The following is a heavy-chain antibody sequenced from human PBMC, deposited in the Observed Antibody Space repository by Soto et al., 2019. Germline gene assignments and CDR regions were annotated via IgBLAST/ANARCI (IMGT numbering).Heavy chain of an antibody. Sequence: QLVESGGGLMQPGESLKLSCAVSGLSVSTIFMNWVRQSPGKGLELVAVIYSDGKTFYADSVKGRFTISKDNSKNTLSLQRNSLRAEDTAVYYCTRDAPGERPYFFYYYGMDVWGQGTTVTVS. CDR2: IYSDGKT. CDR3: TRDAPGERPYFFYYYGMDV. CDR1: GLSVSTIF. V-gene: IGHV3-53*01. J-gene: IGHJ6*02.